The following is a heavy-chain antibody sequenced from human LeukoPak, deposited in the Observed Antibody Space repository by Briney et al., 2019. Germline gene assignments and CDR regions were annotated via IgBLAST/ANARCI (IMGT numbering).Heavy chain of an antibody. CDR3: ARRYSSGYYYVFDY. Sequence: ASVKVSCKTSGYTFSDYYIHWIRQAPGQGLEWVGWINPNSGDTDYAQKFQGRVTVTTDTSTSTAYMELRSLRSDDTAVYYCARRYSSGYYYVFDYWGQGTLVTVSS. V-gene: IGHV1-2*02. CDR1: GYTFSDYY. D-gene: IGHD3-22*01. CDR2: INPNSGDT. J-gene: IGHJ4*02.